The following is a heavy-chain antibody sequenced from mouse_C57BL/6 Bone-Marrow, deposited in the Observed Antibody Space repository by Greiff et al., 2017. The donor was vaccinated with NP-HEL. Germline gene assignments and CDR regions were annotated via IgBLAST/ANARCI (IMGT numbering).Heavy chain of an antibody. J-gene: IGHJ1*03. V-gene: IGHV1-18*01. Sequence: EVQLQQSGPELVKPGASVKIPCKASGYTFTDYNMDWVKQSHGKSLEWIGDINPNNGGTIYNQKFKGKATLTVDKSSSTAYMELRSLTSEDTAVYYCARPHYYGSSYYWYFDVWGTGTTVTVSS. CDR2: INPNNGGT. D-gene: IGHD1-1*01. CDR3: ARPHYYGSSYYWYFDV. CDR1: GYTFTDYN.